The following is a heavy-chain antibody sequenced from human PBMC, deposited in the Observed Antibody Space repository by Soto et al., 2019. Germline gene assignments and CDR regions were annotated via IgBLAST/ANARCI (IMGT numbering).Heavy chain of an antibody. Sequence: QLQLQESGSGLVKPSQTLSLTCAVSGGSISSGGYSWSWIRQPPGKGLEWIGYISYNPSLKSRVTISVDRSKNQFSLKLSSVTAADTAVYYCARVPDRWGQGTLVTVSS. CDR3: ARVPDR. J-gene: IGHJ5*02. D-gene: IGHD2-2*01. CDR2: IS. V-gene: IGHV4-30-2*01. CDR1: GGSISSGGYS.